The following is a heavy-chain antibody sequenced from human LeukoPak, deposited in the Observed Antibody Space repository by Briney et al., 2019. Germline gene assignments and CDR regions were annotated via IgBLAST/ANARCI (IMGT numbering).Heavy chain of an antibody. Sequence: PSETLSLTCAVYGGSFSGYYWSWIRQPPGKGLEWIGEINHSGSTNYNPSLKSRVTISVDTSKNQFSLKLSSVTAADTAVYYCARWCPFDYGDYHFDYRGQGTLVTVFS. D-gene: IGHD4-17*01. CDR1: GGSFSGYY. J-gene: IGHJ4*02. V-gene: IGHV4-34*01. CDR3: ARWCPFDYGDYHFDY. CDR2: INHSGST.